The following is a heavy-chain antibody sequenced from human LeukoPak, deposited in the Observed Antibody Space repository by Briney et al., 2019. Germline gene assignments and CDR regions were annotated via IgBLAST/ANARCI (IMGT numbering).Heavy chain of an antibody. J-gene: IGHJ4*02. CDR2: INTDGTAT. D-gene: IGHD2/OR15-2a*01. CDR3: ARTFRGGVDY. CDR1: RVSFSNNW. Sequence: AERRVSFSNNWRHWPCQAPGKGLVWVSRINTDGTATTYADSVRGRFTISRDNTKNTLYLQMNSLRAEDTAVYYCARTFRGGVDYWGQGALVTVSS. V-gene: IGHV3-74*01.